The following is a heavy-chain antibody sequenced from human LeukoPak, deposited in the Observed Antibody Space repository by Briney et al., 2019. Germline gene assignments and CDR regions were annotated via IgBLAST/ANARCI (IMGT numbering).Heavy chain of an antibody. CDR1: GFSFSNAW. CDR2: IESKSDGGTT. V-gene: IGHV3-15*04. J-gene: IGHJ4*02. CDR3: TKDDAGLAPDY. D-gene: IGHD3-10*01. Sequence: GGSLRLSCEGSGFSFSNAWMSWIRQAPGKGLEWVGRIESKSDGGTTEYAAPVKGRFTISRDDSKNTLYLQMNSLKTEDTGVYYCTKDDAGLAPDYWGQGTLVTVSS.